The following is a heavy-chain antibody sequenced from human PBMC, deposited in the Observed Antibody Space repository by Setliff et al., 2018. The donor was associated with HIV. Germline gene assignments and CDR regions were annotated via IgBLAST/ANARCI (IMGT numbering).Heavy chain of an antibody. CDR3: ARDVRDGFEEWFSTLDDGMDV. V-gene: IGHV1-2*02. CDR1: GYLFISYY. J-gene: IGHJ6*02. Sequence: ASVKVSCKTSGYLFISYYIFWVRLAPGQGLEWMGNINPHPGFTRYAEKFQGRVTMTRDTSISTIYMELSRLRSDDTAVYYCARDVRDGFEEWFSTLDDGMDVWGQGTTVTVSS. CDR2: INPHPGFT. D-gene: IGHD3-3*01.